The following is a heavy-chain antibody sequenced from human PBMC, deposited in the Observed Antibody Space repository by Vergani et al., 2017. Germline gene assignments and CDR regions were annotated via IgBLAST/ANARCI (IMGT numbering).Heavy chain of an antibody. CDR2: IIPIFGTT. CDR3: ARDHVEGAYYYDSSGYYLYYYYGMDV. J-gene: IGHJ6*02. CDR1: GGTFSSNS. D-gene: IGHD3-22*01. Sequence: QVQLVQSGAEVKKPGSSVKFSCKASGGTFSSNSISWVRQAPGQGLEWMGRIIPIFGTTSYAQKFQGRVTILADESTSTAYMELSSLRSDETAVYYCARDHVEGAYYYDSSGYYLYYYYGMDVWGQGTTVTVSS. V-gene: IGHV1-69*13.